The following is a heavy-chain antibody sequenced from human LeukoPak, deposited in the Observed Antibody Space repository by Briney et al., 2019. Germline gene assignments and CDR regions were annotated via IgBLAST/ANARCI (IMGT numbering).Heavy chain of an antibody. V-gene: IGHV4-34*01. CDR1: GGSFSGFH. CDR2: INHSGST. D-gene: IGHD1-14*01. Sequence: SETLSLTCAVYGGSFSGFHWNWIRQPPGKGLEWIGDINHSGSTHYNPSLKSRVTISVDTSKNQFSLKLSSVTAADTAVYYCARGDNPYYFYYIDVWGKGTTVTVSS. CDR3: ARGDNPYYFYYIDV. J-gene: IGHJ6*03.